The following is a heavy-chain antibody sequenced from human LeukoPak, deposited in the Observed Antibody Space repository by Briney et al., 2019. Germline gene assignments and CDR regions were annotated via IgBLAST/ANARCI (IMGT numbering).Heavy chain of an antibody. CDR2: IIPIFGTA. J-gene: IGHJ5*02. V-gene: IGHV1-69*13. Sequence: SVKVSCKASGGTFSSYAISWVRQAPGRWLEWMGGIIPIFGTANYAQKFQGRVTITADESTSTAYMELSSLRSEDTAVYYCAREEEDGYKVNWFDPWGQGTLVTVSS. CDR1: GGTFSSYA. D-gene: IGHD3-22*01. CDR3: AREEEDGYKVNWFDP.